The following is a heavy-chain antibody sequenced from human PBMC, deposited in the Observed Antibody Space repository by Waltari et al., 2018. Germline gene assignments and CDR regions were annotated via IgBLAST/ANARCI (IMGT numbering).Heavy chain of an antibody. Sequence: EVQLVESGGVVVQPGGSLRLSCADSVFNFAAYDMPLVRQATGKGLEWVSLIRWDGGSTYYADSVKGRFTSSRDNSKNSLYLQMNSLRAEDTALYYCAKTVGSGWYAGYGMDVWGQGTTVTVSS. D-gene: IGHD6-19*01. CDR1: VFNFAAYD. CDR3: AKTVGSGWYAGYGMDV. V-gene: IGHV3-43D*04. CDR2: IRWDGGST. J-gene: IGHJ6*02.